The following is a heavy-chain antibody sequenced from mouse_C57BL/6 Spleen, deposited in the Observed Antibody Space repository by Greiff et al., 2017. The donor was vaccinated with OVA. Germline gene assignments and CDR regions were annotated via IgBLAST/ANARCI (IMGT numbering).Heavy chain of an antibody. CDR1: GYAFSSSW. Sequence: QVQLKESGPELVKPGASVKISCKASGYAFSSSWMNWVKQGPGTGLGWIGGIYPGVGDPNYKGKFKGKATRTADKSSSTAYMQLSSLTSEDSAVYFCATHYGSSSAWFAYWGQGTLVTVSA. CDR2: IYPGVGDP. CDR3: ATHYGSSSAWFAY. J-gene: IGHJ3*01. D-gene: IGHD1-1*01. V-gene: IGHV1-82*01.